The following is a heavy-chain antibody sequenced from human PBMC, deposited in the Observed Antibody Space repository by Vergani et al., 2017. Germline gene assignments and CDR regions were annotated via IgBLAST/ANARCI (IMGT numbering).Heavy chain of an antibody. CDR3: ARPHGDILPPDPRRLDY. Sequence: QVQLVQSGAEVKKPGASVKVSCKASGYTFTSYYIHWVRQAPGQGLEWMGIINPSGGSTTYAQQFQGRLTMTRDTSTSTVYMDLSNLRSEDTAVYYCARPHGDILPPDPRRLDYWGQGTLVTVSS. CDR2: INPSGGST. J-gene: IGHJ4*02. V-gene: IGHV1-46*03. CDR1: GYTFTSYY.